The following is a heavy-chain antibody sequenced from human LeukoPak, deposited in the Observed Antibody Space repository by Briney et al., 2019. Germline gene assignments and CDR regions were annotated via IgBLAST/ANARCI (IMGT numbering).Heavy chain of an antibody. V-gene: IGHV1-2*02. CDR2: INPNSGGT. CDR1: GYTFTGYY. CDR3: AILGATTTGTNWFDP. D-gene: IGHD1-26*01. J-gene: IGHJ5*02. Sequence: ASVKVSCKASGYTFTGYYMHWVRQAPGQGLEWIGWINPNSGGTNYAQKFQGRVTMTRDTSISTAYMELSRLRSDDTAVYYCAILGATTTGTNWFDPWGQGTLVTVSS.